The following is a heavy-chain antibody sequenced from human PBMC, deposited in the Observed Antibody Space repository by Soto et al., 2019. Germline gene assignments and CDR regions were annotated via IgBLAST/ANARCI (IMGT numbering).Heavy chain of an antibody. V-gene: IGHV3-23*01. CDR1: GFTFSNYG. D-gene: IGHD6-19*01. CDR2: ISGSGGRT. Sequence: EVQLLESGGGLIQPGGSLRLSCEASGFTFSNYGMTWVRLAPGKGLEWVSTISGSGGRTFYADPVKGRFNISRDNSKNALYLQMKRLRAEDTAVYYCSKEMSESTLADFFDYWGQGTLVTVSS. CDR3: SKEMSESTLADFFDY. J-gene: IGHJ4*02.